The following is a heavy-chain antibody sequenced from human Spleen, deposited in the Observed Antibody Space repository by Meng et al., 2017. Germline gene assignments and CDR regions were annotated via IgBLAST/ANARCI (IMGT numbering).Heavy chain of an antibody. CDR2: INHSGST. CDR3: ARGPTTMAHDFDY. V-gene: IGHV4-34*01. D-gene: IGHD4-11*01. J-gene: IGHJ4*02. CDR1: GGAFRDYY. Sequence: VQRQQWGRGLLTPSETWSPTGVVSGGAFRDYYWSWIRQPPGKGLEWIGEINHSGSTNYNPSLESRATISVDTSQNNLSLKLSSVTAADSAVYYCARGPTTMAHDFDYWGQGTLVTVSS.